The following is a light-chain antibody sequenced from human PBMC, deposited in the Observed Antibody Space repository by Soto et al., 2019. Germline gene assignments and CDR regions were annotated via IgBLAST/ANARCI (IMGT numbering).Light chain of an antibody. V-gene: IGLV2-14*01. CDR1: SSDVGGYKF. J-gene: IGLJ1*01. Sequence: QSVLTQPASVSGSPGQSITISCTGTSSDVGGYKFVSWYQQHPGKAPKLMVYEVSNRPSGVSSRFSGSKSGNTASLTISGLQAEDEADYYCGSYTGSIYVFGPGTK. CDR2: EVS. CDR3: GSYTGSIYV.